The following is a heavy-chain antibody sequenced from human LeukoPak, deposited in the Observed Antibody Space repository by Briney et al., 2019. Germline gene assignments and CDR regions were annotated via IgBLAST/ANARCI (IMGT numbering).Heavy chain of an antibody. CDR2: ISYDGSNK. Sequence: GGSLRLSCAASGFTFSSYAMRWVRQAPGKGLEWVAVISYDGSNKYYADSVKGRFTISRDNSKNTLYLQMNSLRAEDTAVYYCARSTVTTSYFQHWGQGTLVTVSS. J-gene: IGHJ1*01. CDR3: ARSTVTTSYFQH. V-gene: IGHV3-30-3*01. CDR1: GFTFSSYA. D-gene: IGHD4-17*01.